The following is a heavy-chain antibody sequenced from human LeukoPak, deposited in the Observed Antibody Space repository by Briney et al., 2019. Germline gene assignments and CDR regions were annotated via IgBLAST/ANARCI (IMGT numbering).Heavy chain of an antibody. CDR2: ISSSGSTI. J-gene: IGHJ4*02. Sequence: AGGSLRLSCAASGFTFSDYYMSWVRQAPGKGLEWVSYISSSGSTIYYADSVKGRFTISRDNAKNSLYLQRNSLRAEDTAVYYCARDVTSWDYDSSGYGYWGQGTLVTVSS. V-gene: IGHV3-11*01. D-gene: IGHD3-22*01. CDR1: GFTFSDYY. CDR3: ARDVTSWDYDSSGYGY.